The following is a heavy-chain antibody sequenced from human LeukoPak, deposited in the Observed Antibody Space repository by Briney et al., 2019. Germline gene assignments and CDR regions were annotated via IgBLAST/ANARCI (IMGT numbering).Heavy chain of an antibody. D-gene: IGHD6-19*01. J-gene: IGHJ5*02. Sequence: SETLSLTCTVSGGSISSSSYYWGWIRQPPGKGLEWIGSIYYSGSTYYNPSLKSRVTISVDTSKNQLSLKLSSVTAADTAVYFCAKDQGVSSGWYPSWFDPWGQGTLVTVSS. CDR1: GGSISSSSYY. CDR3: AKDQGVSSGWYPSWFDP. V-gene: IGHV4-39*07. CDR2: IYYSGST.